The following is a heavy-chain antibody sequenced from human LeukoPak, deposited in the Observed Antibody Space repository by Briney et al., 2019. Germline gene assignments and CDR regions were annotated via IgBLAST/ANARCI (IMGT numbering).Heavy chain of an antibody. J-gene: IGHJ6*03. CDR2: IIPIFGTA. CDR1: GGTFSSYA. D-gene: IGHD2-2*01. Sequence: ASAKVSCKASGGTFSSYAISWVRQAPGQGLEWMGGIIPIFGTANYAQKFQGGVTITADESTSTAYMELSSLRSEDTAVYYCARDYCTSCYPKGPNYYYYYMDVWGKGTTVTVSS. V-gene: IGHV1-69*13. CDR3: ARDYCTSCYPKGPNYYYYYMDV.